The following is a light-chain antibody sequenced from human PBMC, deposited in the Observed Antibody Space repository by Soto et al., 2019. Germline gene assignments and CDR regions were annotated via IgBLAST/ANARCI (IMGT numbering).Light chain of an antibody. V-gene: IGKV3-15*01. J-gene: IGKJ1*01. CDR1: QSVSSN. Sequence: EIVLTQSPATLSLSPGERATLSCRASQSVSSNLAWYQQKPGQAPRLLIYGASTRATGIPSRYSGSGSGTEFTLTLRSLQSEDFAVYYCQQHNNWWTVGQGTKVDIK. CDR2: GAS. CDR3: QQHNNWWT.